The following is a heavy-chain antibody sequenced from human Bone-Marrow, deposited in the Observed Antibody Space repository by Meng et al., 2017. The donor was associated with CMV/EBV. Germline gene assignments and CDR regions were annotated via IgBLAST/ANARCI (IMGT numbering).Heavy chain of an antibody. Sequence: SVKVSCKASGGTFSSYAISWVRQAPGQGLEWMGGIIPTFGTANYAQKFQGRVTITTDKSTSTAYMELSSLRSEDTAVYYCARDPYSNYVYYYYYYGMDVWGQGTTVTVSS. D-gene: IGHD4-11*01. CDR3: ARDPYSNYVYYYYYYGMDV. CDR2: IIPTFGTA. CDR1: GGTFSSYA. V-gene: IGHV1-69*05. J-gene: IGHJ6*02.